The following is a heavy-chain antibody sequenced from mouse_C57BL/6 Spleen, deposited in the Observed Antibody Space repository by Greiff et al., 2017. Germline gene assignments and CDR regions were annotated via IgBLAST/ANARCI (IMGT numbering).Heavy chain of an antibody. CDR2: IDPETGGT. CDR1: GYTFTDYE. J-gene: IGHJ1*03. D-gene: IGHD2-2*01. Sequence: QVQLKESGAELVRPGASVTLSCKASGYTFTDYEMHWVKQTPVHGLEWIGAIDPETGGTAYNQKFKGKAILTADKSSSTAYMELRSLTSEDSAVYYCTRRCGLLDVWGTGTTVTVSS. V-gene: IGHV1-15*01. CDR3: TRRCGLLDV.